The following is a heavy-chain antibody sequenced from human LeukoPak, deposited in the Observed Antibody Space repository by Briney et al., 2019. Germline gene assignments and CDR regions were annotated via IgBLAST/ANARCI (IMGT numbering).Heavy chain of an antibody. CDR1: GGSISSDHW. J-gene: IGHJ4*02. CDR2: IYQRGSP. Sequence: SETLSLTCAVSGGSISSDHWWTWVRQPPGKGLEWIGEIYQRGSPNYNPSLRSRVTISVDKSKNQFSLNLSFVTAADTAVYYCARGQVIYCLIGGWYGFDYWGQGTLVTVSS. V-gene: IGHV4-4*02. D-gene: IGHD6-19*01. CDR3: ARGQVIYCLIGGWYGFDY.